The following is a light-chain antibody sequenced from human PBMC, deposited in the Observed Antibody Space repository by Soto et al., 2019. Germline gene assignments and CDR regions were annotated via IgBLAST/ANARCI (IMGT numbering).Light chain of an antibody. V-gene: IGKV1-39*01. CDR2: AAS. CDR3: QQSYITPPIT. J-gene: IGKJ5*01. CDR1: QSVSRY. Sequence: DVQMTQSTSSLSALVGDRVTITWRASQSVSRYLNWYQHKPGKAPKLLINAASNLRSGVPSRFSGSGAGTDFTLTIDGLQPEDFAVYYCQQSYITPPITFGQGTRLEIK.